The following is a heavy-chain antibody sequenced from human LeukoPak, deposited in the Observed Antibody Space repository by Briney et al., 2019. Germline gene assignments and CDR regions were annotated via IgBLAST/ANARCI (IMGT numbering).Heavy chain of an antibody. CDR2: IYTSGRT. J-gene: IGHJ3*02. CDR1: GDSISNHNDF. D-gene: IGHD1-14*01. CDR3: ARRPEYNRSSRWAFDI. Sequence: SETLSLTCTVSGDSISNHNDFWGWIRQPPGKGLEWIASIYTSGRTLFNSSLKRRVALSLDTSKNQVSLKLNSVTAADSAVYYCARRPEYNRSSRWAFDIWGQGTMVIVSS. V-gene: IGHV4-39*01.